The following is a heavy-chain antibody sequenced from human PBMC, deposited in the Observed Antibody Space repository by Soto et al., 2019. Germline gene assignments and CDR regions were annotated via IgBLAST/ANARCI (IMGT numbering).Heavy chain of an antibody. Sequence: LRLSCEASGFTFSRVSINWVRQVPGKGLEWVASISSASSETWYADSVKGRFIISRDNAQNSLFLQMNTLRPKDAAIYYCARVAYWGQGTQVTVSS. V-gene: IGHV3-21*01. J-gene: IGHJ4*02. CDR3: ARVAY. CDR1: GFTFSRVS. CDR2: ISSASSET.